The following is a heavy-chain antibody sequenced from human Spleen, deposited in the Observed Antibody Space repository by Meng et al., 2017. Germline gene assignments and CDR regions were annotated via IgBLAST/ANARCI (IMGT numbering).Heavy chain of an antibody. D-gene: IGHD3-22*01. V-gene: IGHV3-9*01. CDR2: ISWNSGSI. CDR3: ARGYYYDSSGPFDY. Sequence: SLKISCAASGFTFDDYAMHWVRQAPGKGLEWVSGISWNSGSIGYADSVKGRFTISRDNAKNSLYLQMNSLRAEDTALYYCARGYYYDSSGPFDYWGQGTLVTVSS. J-gene: IGHJ4*02. CDR1: GFTFDDYA.